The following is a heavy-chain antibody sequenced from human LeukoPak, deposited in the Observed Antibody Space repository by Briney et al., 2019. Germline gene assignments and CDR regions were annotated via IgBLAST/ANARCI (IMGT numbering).Heavy chain of an antibody. J-gene: IGHJ4*02. CDR1: GGSISSYY. Sequence: SETLSLTCTVSGGSISSYYWSWIRQPPGKGLEWIGYIYYSGSTNYNPSLKSRDTISVDTSKNQFSLKLSSVTAADTAVYYCASVGPNCSGGSCTDYWGQGTLVTVSS. CDR2: IYYSGST. CDR3: ASVGPNCSGGSCTDY. V-gene: IGHV4-59*01. D-gene: IGHD2-15*01.